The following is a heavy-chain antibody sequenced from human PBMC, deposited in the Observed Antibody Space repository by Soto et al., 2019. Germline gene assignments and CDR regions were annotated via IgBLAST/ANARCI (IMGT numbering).Heavy chain of an antibody. D-gene: IGHD3-3*01. V-gene: IGHV6-1*01. Sequence: SQTLSLTCAISGDSVSSNSAAWNWIRQSPSRGLEWLGRTYYRSKWYNDYAVSVKSRITINPDTSKNQFSLQLNSVTPEDTAVYYCARGVVRFLEWFPSEAYLQHCGQGPLVTVYS. J-gene: IGHJ1*01. CDR2: TYYRSKWYN. CDR1: GDSVSSNSAA. CDR3: ARGVVRFLEWFPSEAYLQH.